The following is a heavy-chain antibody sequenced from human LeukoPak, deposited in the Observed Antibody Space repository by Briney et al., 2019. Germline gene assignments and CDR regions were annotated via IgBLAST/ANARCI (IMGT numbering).Heavy chain of an antibody. V-gene: IGHV3-20*04. Sequence: SGGSLRLSCAASGFTFDDYGMSWVRQAPGKGLEWVSGINWNGGSTGYADSVKGRFTISRDNAKNSLYLQMSNLRAEDTAVYFCARGGGLDVWGQGATVTVSS. D-gene: IGHD3-16*01. CDR2: INWNGGST. J-gene: IGHJ6*02. CDR3: ARGGGLDV. CDR1: GFTFDDYG.